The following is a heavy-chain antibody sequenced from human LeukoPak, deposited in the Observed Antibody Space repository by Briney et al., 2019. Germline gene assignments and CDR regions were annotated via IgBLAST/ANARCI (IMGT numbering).Heavy chain of an antibody. V-gene: IGHV3-20*04. CDR1: GFTFDDYG. J-gene: IGHJ3*02. D-gene: IGHD2-2*02. CDR3: ARDSPYCSSTSCYISHDAFDI. CDR2: INWNGGST. Sequence: PGGSLRLSCAASGFTFDDYGMSWVRQAPGKGLEWVSGINWNGGSTGYADSVKGRFTISRDNAKNSLYLRMNSLRAEDTALYYCARDSPYCSSTSCYISHDAFDIWGQGTMVTVSS.